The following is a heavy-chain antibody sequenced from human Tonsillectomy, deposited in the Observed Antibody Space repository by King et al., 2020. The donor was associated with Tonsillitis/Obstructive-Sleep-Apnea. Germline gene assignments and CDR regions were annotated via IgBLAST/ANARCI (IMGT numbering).Heavy chain of an antibody. CDR3: VKDRWPAVVPAALDY. D-gene: IGHD2-2*01. CDR2: ISGSGGST. J-gene: IGHJ4*01. Sequence: VQLVESGGGLVQPGGSLRLPCAASGFTFSSYAMSWVRQAPGKGLEWVSAISGSGGSTYYADSVKGRFTISRDNSKNTLYLQMKSLRAEDTPIYYCVKDRWPAVVPAALDYWGHGTLVTVSS. CDR1: GFTFSSYA. V-gene: IGHV3-23*04.